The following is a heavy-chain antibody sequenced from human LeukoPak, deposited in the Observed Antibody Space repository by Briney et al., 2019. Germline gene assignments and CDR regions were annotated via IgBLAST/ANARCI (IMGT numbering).Heavy chain of an antibody. D-gene: IGHD3-16*02. V-gene: IGHV4-59*08. CDR3: ARHIGGGIEDMDV. CDR2: IYVTGT. J-gene: IGHJ6*03. CDR1: GGSIGTYY. Sequence: PSETLSLTCTVSGGSIGTYYWSWIRQSPGKGLEWIGYIYVTGTRYNPYLPSRVTISVDRSRNQFFLKMSSVTAADTAVYYCARHIGGGIEDMDVWGKGTKVIVSS.